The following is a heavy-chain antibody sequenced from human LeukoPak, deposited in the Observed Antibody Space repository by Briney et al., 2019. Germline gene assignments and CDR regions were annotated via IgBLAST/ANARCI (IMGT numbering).Heavy chain of an antibody. V-gene: IGHV3-30-3*01. J-gene: IGHJ4*02. Sequence: GRSLRLSCAASGFTFSSYAMHWVRQAPGKGLEWVAVISYDGSNKYYADSVKGRFTISRDNSKNTLCLQMNSLRAEDTAVYYCARAPRQWLDEYYFDYWGQGTLVTVSS. CDR1: GFTFSSYA. CDR3: ARAPRQWLDEYYFDY. D-gene: IGHD6-19*01. CDR2: ISYDGSNK.